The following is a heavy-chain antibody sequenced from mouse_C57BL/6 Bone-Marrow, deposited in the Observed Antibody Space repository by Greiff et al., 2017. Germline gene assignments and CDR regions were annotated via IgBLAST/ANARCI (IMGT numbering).Heavy chain of an antibody. D-gene: IGHD2-4*01. CDR3: ARHDDDYAWFAY. CDR1: EYEFPSHD. J-gene: IGHJ3*01. Sequence: EVKVVESGGGLVQPGESLKLSCESNEYEFPSHDMSWVRKTPEKRLELVAAINSDGGSTYYPDTMERRFIISRDNTKQTLYLQMSSLRSEDTALYYCARHDDDYAWFAYWGQGTLVTVSA. V-gene: IGHV5-2*01. CDR2: INSDGGST.